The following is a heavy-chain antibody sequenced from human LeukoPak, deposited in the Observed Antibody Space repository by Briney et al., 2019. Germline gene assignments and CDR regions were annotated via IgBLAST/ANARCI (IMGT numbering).Heavy chain of an antibody. CDR1: GFTFSSYA. CDR2: ISGSGGGT. V-gene: IGHV3-23*01. J-gene: IGHJ4*02. Sequence: AGGSLRLSCAASGFTFSSYAMSWVRQAPGKGLEWVSAISGSGGGTYYADSVKGRFTISRDNSKNTLYLQMNSLRAEDTAVYYCARRLVRGYFDYWGQGTLVTVSS. D-gene: IGHD6-6*01. CDR3: ARRLVRGYFDY.